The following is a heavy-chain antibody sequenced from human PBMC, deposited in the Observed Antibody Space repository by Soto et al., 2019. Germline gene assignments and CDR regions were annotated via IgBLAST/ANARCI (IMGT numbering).Heavy chain of an antibody. Sequence: PVGSLRLSCASSVFTFSSYAMSWVRHAPGKGLEWVSAISGSGGSTYYADSVKGRFTISRDNSKNTLYLQMNSLRAEDTAVYYCAKEISITMVRGAPRKEYFDYWGQGTLVSVSS. D-gene: IGHD3-10*01. CDR2: ISGSGGST. V-gene: IGHV3-23*01. CDR3: AKEISITMVRGAPRKEYFDY. J-gene: IGHJ4*02. CDR1: VFTFSSYA.